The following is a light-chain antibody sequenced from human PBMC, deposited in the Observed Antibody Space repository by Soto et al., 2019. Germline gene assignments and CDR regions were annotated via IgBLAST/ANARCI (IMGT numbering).Light chain of an antibody. V-gene: IGKV1-5*03. CDR2: KAS. J-gene: IGKJ2*01. Sequence: DIQMTQSPSTLSASIGDTVIITCRASQSINSWLAWYQQKPGKAPKLLIHKASTLESGVPSRFSGSESGTEFTLTISSQQPDDFATFYCQQYDRFPYTFGQGTKLEIK. CDR1: QSINSW. CDR3: QQYDRFPYT.